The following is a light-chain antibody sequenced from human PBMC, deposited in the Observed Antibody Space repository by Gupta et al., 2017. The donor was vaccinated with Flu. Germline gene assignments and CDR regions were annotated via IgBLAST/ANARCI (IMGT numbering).Light chain of an antibody. CDR3: MQGAHWPWA. V-gene: IGKV2-30*01. CDR1: QGLVYSDGNTY. J-gene: IGKJ1*01. Sequence: VTLVQPASSSCRSSQGLVYSDGNTYLHWFQQRPGQSPRRLIYQVSYRDSGVPDRFSGSGSGTDFTLKISRVEAEDVGIYFCMQGAHWPWAFGQGTTVEIK. CDR2: QVS.